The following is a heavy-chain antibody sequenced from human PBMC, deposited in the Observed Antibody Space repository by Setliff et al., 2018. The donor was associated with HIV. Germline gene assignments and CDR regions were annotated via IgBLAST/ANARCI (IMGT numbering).Heavy chain of an antibody. D-gene: IGHD6-13*01. CDR3: ARGVKGIATTGKYYFDY. CDR1: GYTLSSHY. Sequence: ASVKVSCKASGYTLSSHYIHWVRQAPGQGLEWVGRINPDSRGTNYAQTFQGRVTMTRDTSVSTAYMELSRLKSDDTAVFYCARGVKGIATTGKYYFDYWGQGTLVTVSS. CDR2: INPDSRGT. V-gene: IGHV1-2*06. J-gene: IGHJ4*02.